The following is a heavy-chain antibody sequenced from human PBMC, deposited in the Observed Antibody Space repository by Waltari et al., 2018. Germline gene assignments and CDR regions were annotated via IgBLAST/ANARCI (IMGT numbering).Heavy chain of an antibody. J-gene: IGHJ3*02. V-gene: IGHV3-7*01. D-gene: IGHD3-22*01. Sequence: EVQLVESGGGLVQPGGSLGPACAASGFTLSSYWMSWVRQAPGKGLEWVANIKKDGSEEYYVDSVRGRFTISRDNAKNSLYLQMNSLRPEDTAVYYCARDQWFAFDIWGQGTMVTVSS. CDR1: GFTLSSYW. CDR2: IKKDGSEE. CDR3: ARDQWFAFDI.